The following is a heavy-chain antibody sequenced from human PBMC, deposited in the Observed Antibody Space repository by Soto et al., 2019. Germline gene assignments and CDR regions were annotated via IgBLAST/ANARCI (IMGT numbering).Heavy chain of an antibody. Sequence: ASVKVSCKASGYTFTGYYMHWVRQAPGQGLEWMGWINPNSGGTNYAQKFQGWVTMTRDTSISTAYMELSRLRSDDTAVYYCARATYDYGDYSWFDPWGQGTLVTVSS. D-gene: IGHD4-17*01. CDR3: ARATYDYGDYSWFDP. CDR2: INPNSGGT. V-gene: IGHV1-2*04. CDR1: GYTFTGYY. J-gene: IGHJ5*02.